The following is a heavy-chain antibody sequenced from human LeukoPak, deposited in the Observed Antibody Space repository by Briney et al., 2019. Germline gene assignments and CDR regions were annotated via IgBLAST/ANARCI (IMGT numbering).Heavy chain of an antibody. CDR1: GCTFNNAW. J-gene: IGHJ4*02. D-gene: IGHD2-21*01. CDR3: TTGPSFALY. Sequence: GGSLTLSCAASGCTFNNAWMSWVRQAPGKGLEWVGRIKSKTDGGTTDYAAPVKGRFTISRDDSKNTLYLQMNSLKSEDTAVYYCTTGPSFALYWGQGTLVTVSS. CDR2: IKSKTDGGTT. V-gene: IGHV3-15*01.